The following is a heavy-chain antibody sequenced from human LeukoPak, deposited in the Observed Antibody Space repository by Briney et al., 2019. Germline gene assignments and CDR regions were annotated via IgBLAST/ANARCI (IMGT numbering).Heavy chain of an antibody. CDR3: ARGRGRAVAGTGYFDY. J-gene: IGHJ4*02. V-gene: IGHV4-59*12. D-gene: IGHD6-19*01. Sequence: PSETLSLTCTVSGGSISIYYWSWIRQPPGKGLEWIGYVYNSENTNYNPSLKSRATISADTSKNQFSLKLSSVTAADTAVYYCARGRGRAVAGTGYFDYWGQGTLVTVSS. CDR2: VYNSENT. CDR1: GGSISIYY.